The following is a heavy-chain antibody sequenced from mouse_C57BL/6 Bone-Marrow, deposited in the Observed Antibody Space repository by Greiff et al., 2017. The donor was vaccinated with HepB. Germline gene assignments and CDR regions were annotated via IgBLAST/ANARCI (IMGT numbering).Heavy chain of an antibody. Sequence: QVQLKQPGAELVRPGSSVKLSCKASGYTFTSYWMHWVKQRPIQGLEWIGNINPSDSETHYNQKFKDKATLTVDKSSSTAYMQLSSLTSEDSAVYYCARSRPPYYFDYWGQGTTLTVSS. CDR1: GYTFTSYW. D-gene: IGHD1-2*01. V-gene: IGHV1-52*01. J-gene: IGHJ2*01. CDR2: INPSDSET. CDR3: ARSRPPYYFDY.